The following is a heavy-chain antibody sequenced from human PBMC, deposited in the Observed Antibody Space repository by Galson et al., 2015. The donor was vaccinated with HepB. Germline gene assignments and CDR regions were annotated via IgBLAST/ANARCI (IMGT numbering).Heavy chain of an antibody. CDR2: INPSGGST. V-gene: IGHV1-46*04. J-gene: IGHJ5*02. CDR1: GYTFTSYY. Sequence: SVKVSCKASGYTFTSYYMHWVRQAPGQGLEWMGIINPSGGSTSYAQKLQGRVTMTRDTSTSTVYMELSSLRSEDTAVYYCARWYHYNVSSGFFAGWFDPWGQGTLVTVSS. D-gene: IGHD3-22*01. CDR3: ARWYHYNVSSGFFAGWFDP.